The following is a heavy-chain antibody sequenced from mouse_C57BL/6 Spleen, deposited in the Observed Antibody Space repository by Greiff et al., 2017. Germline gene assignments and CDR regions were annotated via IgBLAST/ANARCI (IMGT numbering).Heavy chain of an antibody. CDR3: ARRGGTTVVATRYFDV. V-gene: IGHV1-59*01. J-gene: IGHJ1*03. CDR2: IDPSDSYT. CDR1: GYTFTSYW. D-gene: IGHD1-1*01. Sequence: QVQLQQPGAELVRPGTSVKLSCKASGYTFTSYWMHWVKQRPGQGLEWIGVIDPSDSYTNYNQKFKGKATLTVDTSSRTAYMQLSSLTSEDSAVYYCARRGGTTVVATRYFDVWGTGTTVTVSS.